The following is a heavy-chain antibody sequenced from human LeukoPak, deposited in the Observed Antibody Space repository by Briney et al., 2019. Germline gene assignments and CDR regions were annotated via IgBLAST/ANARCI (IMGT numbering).Heavy chain of an antibody. J-gene: IGHJ4*02. V-gene: IGHV5-51*01. CDR1: GFSFTRYW. CDR2: IHPGDADT. D-gene: IGHD6-19*01. CDR3: ATGTPVAGFDY. Sequence: GESLKISCKGSGFSFTRYWIGWVRQMPGKGLEWMGLIHPGDADTRYSPSFQGQVTISADKSISTAYLQWSSLKASDTAMYYCATGTPVAGFDYWGQGTLVTVSS.